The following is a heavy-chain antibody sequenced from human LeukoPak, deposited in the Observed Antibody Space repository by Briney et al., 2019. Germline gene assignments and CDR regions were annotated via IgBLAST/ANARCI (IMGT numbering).Heavy chain of an antibody. CDR1: GGSISSSNYY. D-gene: IGHD1-26*01. Sequence: SETLSLTCTVSGGSISSSNYYWGWIRQPPGKGLEWIGSIYYSGSTYYNPSLKSRVTISVDTSKSQFSLKLSSVTAADTAVYYCARSIVPGPRKVDYWGQGTLVTVSS. V-gene: IGHV4-39*01. CDR2: IYYSGST. CDR3: ARSIVPGPRKVDY. J-gene: IGHJ4*02.